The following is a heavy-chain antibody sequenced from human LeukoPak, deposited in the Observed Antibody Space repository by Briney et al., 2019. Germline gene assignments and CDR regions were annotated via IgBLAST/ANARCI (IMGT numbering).Heavy chain of an antibody. CDR3: ARQVDTAMVTDWFDP. D-gene: IGHD5-18*01. CDR2: IYPGDSDT. V-gene: IGHV5-51*01. J-gene: IGHJ5*02. Sequence: GESLKTSRKGSGYRFTSYWIGWVRQMPGKGLEWIGIIYPGDSDTRYSPSFQGQVTISADKSISTAYLQWSSLKASDTAMYYCARQVDTAMVTDWFDPWGQGTLVTVSS. CDR1: GYRFTSYW.